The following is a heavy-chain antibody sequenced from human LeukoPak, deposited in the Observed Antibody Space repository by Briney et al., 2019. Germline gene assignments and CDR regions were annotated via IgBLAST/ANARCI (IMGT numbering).Heavy chain of an antibody. J-gene: IGHJ4*02. CDR1: GYSISSGYY. V-gene: IGHV4-38-2*02. Sequence: KPSETLSLTCTVSGYSISSGYYWGWIRQSPGKGLEWIGSIYHSGSTYYNPSLKSRVIISVDTSKNQFSLKLSSVTAADTALYYCARVPSIAARHFDYWGQGTLVTVSS. CDR2: IYHSGST. D-gene: IGHD6-6*01. CDR3: ARVPSIAARHFDY.